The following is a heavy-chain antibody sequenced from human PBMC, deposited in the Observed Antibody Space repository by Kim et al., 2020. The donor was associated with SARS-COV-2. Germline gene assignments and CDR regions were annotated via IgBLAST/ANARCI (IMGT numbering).Heavy chain of an antibody. CDR3: ARYVLSGYDY. Sequence: GGSLRLSCAASGFTFSSYAMHWVRQAPGKGLEWVAVISYDGSNKYYADSVKGRFTISRDNSKNTLYLQMNSLRAEDTAVYYCARYVLSGYDYWGQGTLVT. D-gene: IGHD5-12*01. J-gene: IGHJ4*02. CDR1: GFTFSSYA. V-gene: IGHV3-30*04. CDR2: ISYDGSNK.